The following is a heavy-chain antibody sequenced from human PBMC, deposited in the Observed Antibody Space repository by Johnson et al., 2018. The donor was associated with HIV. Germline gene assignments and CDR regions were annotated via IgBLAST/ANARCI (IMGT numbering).Heavy chain of an antibody. D-gene: IGHD4-23*01. V-gene: IGHV3-33*06. CDR3: AKSPGKDHGGNSGAFDI. CDR2: IWYDGSNK. CDR1: GLTFSSYG. Sequence: VQLVESGGGVVQPGRSLRLSCAASGLTFSSYGMHWVRQAPGKGLEWVAVIWYDGSNKYYADSVKGRFTISRDNSKNTLYLQMNSLSVEDTAVYYCAKSPGKDHGGNSGAFDIWGQGTMVTVSS. J-gene: IGHJ3*02.